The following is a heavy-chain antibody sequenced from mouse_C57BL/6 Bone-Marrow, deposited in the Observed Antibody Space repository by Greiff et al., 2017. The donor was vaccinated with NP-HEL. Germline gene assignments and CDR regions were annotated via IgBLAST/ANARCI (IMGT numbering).Heavy chain of an antibody. CDR2: IWRGGST. V-gene: IGHV2-5*01. Sequence: VQLQQSGPGLVQPSQSLSITCTVSGFSLTSYGVHWVRQSPGKGLEWLGVIWRGGSTDYNAAIMSRLSITKDNSKSQVFFKMNSLQADDTAIYYCAKDKRLGRAMDYWGQGTSVTVSS. D-gene: IGHD4-1*01. CDR1: GFSLTSYG. J-gene: IGHJ4*01. CDR3: AKDKRLGRAMDY.